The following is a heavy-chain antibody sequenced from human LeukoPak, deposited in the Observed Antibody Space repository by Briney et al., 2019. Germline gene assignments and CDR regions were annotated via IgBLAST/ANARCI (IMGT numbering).Heavy chain of an antibody. J-gene: IGHJ4*02. D-gene: IGHD5-18*01. V-gene: IGHV1-2*02. Sequence: ASVKVSCKASGYTFTGYYMHWVRQAPGQGLEWMGWINPNSGGTNYAQEFQGRVTMTRDTSISTAYMELSRLRSDDTAVYYCARGYSYGCIDYWGQGTLVTVSS. CDR1: GYTFTGYY. CDR3: ARGYSYGCIDY. CDR2: INPNSGGT.